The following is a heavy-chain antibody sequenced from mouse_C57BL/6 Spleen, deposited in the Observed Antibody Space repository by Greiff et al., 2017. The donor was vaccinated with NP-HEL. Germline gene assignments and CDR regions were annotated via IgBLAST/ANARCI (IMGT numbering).Heavy chain of an antibody. J-gene: IGHJ2*01. V-gene: IGHV1-53*01. Sequence: VQLQQPGTELVKPGASVKLSCKASGYTFTSYWMHWVKQRPGQGLEWIGNINPSNGGTNYNEKFKSKATLTVDKSSSTAYMQLSSLASEDSSVYYCARKRGGDYPSYFDYWGQGTTLTVSS. CDR2: INPSNGGT. CDR1: GYTFTSYW. CDR3: ARKRGGDYPSYFDY. D-gene: IGHD2-4*01.